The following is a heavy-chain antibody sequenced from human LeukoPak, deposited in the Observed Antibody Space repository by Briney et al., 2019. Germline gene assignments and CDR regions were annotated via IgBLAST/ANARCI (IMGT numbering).Heavy chain of an antibody. J-gene: IGHJ4*02. D-gene: IGHD5-24*01. Sequence: SETLSLTCTGSGVSISSYYWSWIRQPPGKGLEWIGYIYYSGSTNYNPSLKSRVTISVDTSKNQFSLKLSSVTAADTAVYYCARSDGYKNGSPFDYWGQGTLVTVSS. CDR3: ARSDGYKNGSPFDY. CDR1: GVSISSYY. CDR2: IYYSGST. V-gene: IGHV4-59*08.